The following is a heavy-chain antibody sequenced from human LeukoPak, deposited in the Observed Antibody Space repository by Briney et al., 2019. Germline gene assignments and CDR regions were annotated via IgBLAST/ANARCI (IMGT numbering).Heavy chain of an antibody. CDR1: GGSIRSYY. Sequence: SETLSLTCTVSGGSIRSYYWSWIRQPPGKGLEWIGYIYYSGSTNYNPSLKSRVTISVDTSKNQFSLKLSSVTAADTAVYYCARVGMICRGGGLVNKHGMDVWGQGTTVTVSS. CDR3: ARVGMICRGGGLVNKHGMDV. CDR2: IYYSGST. D-gene: IGHD3/OR15-3a*01. V-gene: IGHV4-59*12. J-gene: IGHJ6*02.